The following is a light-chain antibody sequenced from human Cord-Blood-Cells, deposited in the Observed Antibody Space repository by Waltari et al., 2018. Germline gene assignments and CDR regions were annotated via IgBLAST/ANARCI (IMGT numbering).Light chain of an antibody. Sequence: DIQMTQSPSSLSASVGDRVTITCRASQSISSYLNWYQQKPGKAPKLLIYAASSLQSVXPSRFSGSGSGTDFTLTISSLQPEDFATYYCQQSYSTPFTFGPGTKVDIK. CDR3: QQSYSTPFT. V-gene: IGKV1-39*01. CDR2: AAS. CDR1: QSISSY. J-gene: IGKJ3*01.